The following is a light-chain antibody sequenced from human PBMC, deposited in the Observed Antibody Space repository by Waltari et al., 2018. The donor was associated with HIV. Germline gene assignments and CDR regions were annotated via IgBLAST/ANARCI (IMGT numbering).Light chain of an antibody. CDR3: AAWDDRLNGVV. V-gene: IGLV1-44*01. J-gene: IGLJ3*02. Sequence: QSVLTQPPSASGTPGQTVTISCSGGRSNIGSNTVNWYQQLPGTAPKLVMYIKNPRPSGFPDRFSGSKSGTSASLAISGLQSEDEADYYCAAWDDRLNGVVFGGGTKLTVL. CDR1: RSNIGSNT. CDR2: IKN.